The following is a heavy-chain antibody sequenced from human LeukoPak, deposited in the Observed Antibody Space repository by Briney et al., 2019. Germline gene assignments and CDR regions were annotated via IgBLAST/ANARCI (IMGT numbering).Heavy chain of an antibody. J-gene: IGHJ6*02. CDR1: GFTFSLYS. Sequence: GGSLRLSCAASGFTFSLYSMTWVRQAPGKGLEWVSSISRSSRDIYYVDSVKGRFTISRDNAKNALSLQMNSLRAEDTAVYYCVRNKPGADSSGYSSFHYYYYGMDVWGQGTTVTVSS. V-gene: IGHV3-21*01. D-gene: IGHD3-22*01. CDR3: VRNKPGADSSGYSSFHYYYYGMDV. CDR2: ISRSSRDI.